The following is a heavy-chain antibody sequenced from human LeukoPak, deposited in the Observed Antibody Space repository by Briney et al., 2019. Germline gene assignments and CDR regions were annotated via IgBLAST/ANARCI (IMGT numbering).Heavy chain of an antibody. CDR2: IYYSGST. CDR3: ARGGKYLWFDP. V-gene: IGHV4-59*01. CDR1: GGSISSYY. Sequence: PSETLSLTCTVSGGSISSYYWSWIRQPPGKGLEWIGYIYYSGSTNYNPSLKSRVTISVDTSKNQFSLKLSSVTAADTAVYSCARGGKYLWFDPWGQGTLVTVSS. D-gene: IGHD3-16*01. J-gene: IGHJ5*02.